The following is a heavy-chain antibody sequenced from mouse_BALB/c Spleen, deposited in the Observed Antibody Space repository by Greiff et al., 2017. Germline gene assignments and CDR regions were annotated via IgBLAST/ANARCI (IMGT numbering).Heavy chain of an antibody. CDR2: ISSGGSYT. CDR1: GFTFSSYG. Sequence: EVQVVESGGDLVKPGGSLKLSCAASGFTFSSYGMSWVRQTPDKRLEWVATISSGGSYTYYPDSVKGRFTISRDNAKNTLYLQMSSLKSEDTAMYYCARMITYYAMDYWGQGTSVTVSS. D-gene: IGHD2-4*01. V-gene: IGHV5-6*01. CDR3: ARMITYYAMDY. J-gene: IGHJ4*01.